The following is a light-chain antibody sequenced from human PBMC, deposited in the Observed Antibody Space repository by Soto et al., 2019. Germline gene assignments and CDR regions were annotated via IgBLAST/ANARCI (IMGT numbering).Light chain of an antibody. V-gene: IGKV3-20*01. J-gene: IGKJ4*01. CDR2: GAS. Sequence: EIVLTQSPGTLSLSPGERATLSCRASQSVSSNYLAWYQQKPGQAPRLLIYGASSRATGIPDRFSGSGSGKDFTLTVSRLEPEDFAVYYCHQYGSSPTFGGGTKVDIK. CDR3: HQYGSSPT. CDR1: QSVSSNY.